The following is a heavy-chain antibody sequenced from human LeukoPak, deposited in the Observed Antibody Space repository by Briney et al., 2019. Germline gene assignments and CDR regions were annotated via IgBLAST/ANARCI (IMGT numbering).Heavy chain of an antibody. J-gene: IGHJ4*02. CDR1: GFTFSSYA. CDR3: ARDSILDY. V-gene: IGHV3-30-3*01. Sequence: PGGSLRLSCAASGFTFSSYAMHWVRQAPGKGLEWEAVISYDGSNKYYADSVKGRFTISRDNSKNTLYLQMNSLRAEDTAVYYCARDSILDYWGQGTLVTVSS. D-gene: IGHD6-6*01. CDR2: ISYDGSNK.